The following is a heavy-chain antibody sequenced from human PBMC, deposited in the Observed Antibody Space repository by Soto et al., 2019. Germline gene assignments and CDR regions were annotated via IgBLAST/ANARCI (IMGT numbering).Heavy chain of an antibody. J-gene: IGHJ5*02. CDR3: ARGRYGVNWFDP. Sequence: ASVKVSCKASGYAFTRYAMHWVRKATGQGLEWMGWMNANSGNTDYAQKFQGRVTMTRNTSISTAYMELSSLRSEDTAVYYCARGRYGVNWFDPWGQGTLVTVSS. CDR1: GYAFTRYA. D-gene: IGHD4-17*01. CDR2: MNANSGNT. V-gene: IGHV1-8*01.